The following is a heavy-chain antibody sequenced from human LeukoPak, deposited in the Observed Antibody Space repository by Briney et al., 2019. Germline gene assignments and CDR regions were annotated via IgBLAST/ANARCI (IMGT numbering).Heavy chain of an antibody. D-gene: IGHD1-26*01. V-gene: IGHV4-39*01. CDR2: IYYSGST. Sequence: SETLSLTCTVSGDSISTSSFYWGWIRQPPGKGLEWIGSIYYSGSTNYNSSLKTRVTISVDTSKNQFSLRLTSVTAADTAVYYCARRGTPVIRTVGGMDVWGKGTTVIVSS. J-gene: IGHJ6*03. CDR1: GDSISTSSFY. CDR3: ARRGTPVIRTVGGMDV.